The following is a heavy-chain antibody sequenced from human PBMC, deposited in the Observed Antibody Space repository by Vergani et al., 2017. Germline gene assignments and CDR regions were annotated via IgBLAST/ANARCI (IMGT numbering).Heavy chain of an antibody. V-gene: IGHV3-53*04. D-gene: IGHD3-10*01. CDR2: IYSGGST. CDR3: ARGRGRFGELFDY. Sequence: QAPGKGLEWVSVIYSGGSTYYADSVKGRFTISRHNSKNTLYLQMNSLRAEDTAVYYCARGRGRFGELFDYWGQGTLVTVSS. J-gene: IGHJ4*02.